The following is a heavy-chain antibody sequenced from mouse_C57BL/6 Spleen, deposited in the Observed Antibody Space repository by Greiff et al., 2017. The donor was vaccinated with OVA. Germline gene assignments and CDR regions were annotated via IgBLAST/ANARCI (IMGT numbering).Heavy chain of an antibody. Sequence: QVQLQQPGAELVKPGASVKMSCKASGYTFTSYWITWVKQRPGQGLEWIGDIYPGSGSTNYNEKFKSKATLTVDTSSSTAYMQLSSLTSEDSAVYYCARKESITTVVATDYFDYWGQGTTLTVSS. V-gene: IGHV1-55*01. J-gene: IGHJ2*01. CDR2: IYPGSGST. CDR1: GYTFTSYW. D-gene: IGHD1-1*01. CDR3: ARKESITTVVATDYFDY.